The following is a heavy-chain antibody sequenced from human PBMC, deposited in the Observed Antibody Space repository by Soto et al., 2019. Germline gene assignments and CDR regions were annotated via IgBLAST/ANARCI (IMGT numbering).Heavy chain of an antibody. CDR2: TYWDDAK. J-gene: IGHJ5*01. D-gene: IGHD3-10*01. Sequence: QITLKESGPTLVKPTQTLTLTCTFSGFSLTTSGVGVGWIRQPPGKALEWLALTYWDDAKRYSPSLKSRLTMTQDPTRNQLVLTLTNMIPLYTATYFWVHRDGFGEVDSWGQGTLVTVSS. V-gene: IGHV2-5*02. CDR1: GFSLTTSGVG. CDR3: VHRDGFGEVDS.